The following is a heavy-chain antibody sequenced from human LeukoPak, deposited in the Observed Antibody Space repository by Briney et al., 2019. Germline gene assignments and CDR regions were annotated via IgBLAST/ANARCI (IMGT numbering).Heavy chain of an antibody. CDR1: GGSISSSSYY. CDR2: IYYSGST. CDR3: ARESIAAAGY. Sequence: SETLSLTCTVSGGSISSSSYYWGWIRQPPGKGLEWIGSIYYSGSTYYNPSLKSRVTISVDTSKNQFSLKLSSVTAADTAVYYCARESIAAAGYWGQGTLVTVSS. D-gene: IGHD6-13*01. V-gene: IGHV4-39*07. J-gene: IGHJ4*02.